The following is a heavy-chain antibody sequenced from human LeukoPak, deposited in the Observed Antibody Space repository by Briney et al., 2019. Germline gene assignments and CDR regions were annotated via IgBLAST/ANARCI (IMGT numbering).Heavy chain of an antibody. CDR3: ARVNQLLKWFDP. V-gene: IGHV1-46*01. D-gene: IGHD2-2*01. Sequence: ASVKVSCKASGYTFTGYYMHWVRQAPGQGLEWMGIINPSGGSTSYAQKFQGRVTMTRDMSTSTVYMELSSLRSEDTAVYYCARVNQLLKWFDPWGQGTLVTVSS. CDR1: GYTFTGYY. CDR2: INPSGGST. J-gene: IGHJ5*02.